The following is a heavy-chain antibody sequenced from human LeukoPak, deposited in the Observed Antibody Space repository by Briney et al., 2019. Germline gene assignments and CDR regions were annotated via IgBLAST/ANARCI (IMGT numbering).Heavy chain of an antibody. J-gene: IGHJ5*02. V-gene: IGHV1-2*02. Sequence: ASVKVSCKASGYTFTGYYMHWVRQAPGQGLEWMGWINPNSGGTNYAQKFQGRVTMTRDTPISTAYMELSRLRSDDTAVYYCARDGVDSSSLVKSWFDPWGQGTLVTVSS. CDR3: ARDGVDSSSLVKSWFDP. CDR2: INPNSGGT. D-gene: IGHD6-6*01. CDR1: GYTFTGYY.